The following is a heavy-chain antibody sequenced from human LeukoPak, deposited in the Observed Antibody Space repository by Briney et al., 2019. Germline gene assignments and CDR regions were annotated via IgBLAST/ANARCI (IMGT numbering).Heavy chain of an antibody. V-gene: IGHV3-23*01. CDR3: ARVAQMSGYLFDY. Sequence: GGSLRLSCAASGFTFSSYAMSWVRQAPGKGLEWVSAISGSGGSTYYADSVKGRFTISRDNSKNTLYLQMNSLRAEDTALYYCARVAQMSGYLFDYWGQGTLVTVSS. D-gene: IGHD1-1*01. CDR1: GFTFSSYA. J-gene: IGHJ4*02. CDR2: ISGSGGST.